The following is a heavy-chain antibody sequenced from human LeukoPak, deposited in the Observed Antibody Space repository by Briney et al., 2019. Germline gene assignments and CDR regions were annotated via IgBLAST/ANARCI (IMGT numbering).Heavy chain of an antibody. Sequence: GGSLRLYCVASGFTLTRYAMSWLRQAPGQGLDGVPSTSGSGRGGIPSYADSVKGRSTISRDNSRNTLYLQLNSLRVEDTALYYCARFRNDFWTGYPSDAFDIWGQGTMVTVSS. CDR2: TSGSGRGGIP. D-gene: IGHD3/OR15-3a*01. J-gene: IGHJ3*02. CDR1: GFTLTRYA. V-gene: IGHV3-23*01. CDR3: ARFRNDFWTGYPSDAFDI.